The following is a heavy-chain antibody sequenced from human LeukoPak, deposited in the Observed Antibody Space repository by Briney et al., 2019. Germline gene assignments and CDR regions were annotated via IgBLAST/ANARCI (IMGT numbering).Heavy chain of an antibody. CDR2: IYYSAST. D-gene: IGHD3-10*01. V-gene: IGHV4-59*08. Sequence: SETLSLTCTVSGGSLSSYHWNWIRQPPGKGLEWIGYIYYSASTKYNPSLKSRVTISVDTSKNQFSLRLGSVTAADTAVYYCARGYDSGNWFDPWGQGTLVTVSS. CDR3: ARGYDSGNWFDP. J-gene: IGHJ5*02. CDR1: GGSLSSYH.